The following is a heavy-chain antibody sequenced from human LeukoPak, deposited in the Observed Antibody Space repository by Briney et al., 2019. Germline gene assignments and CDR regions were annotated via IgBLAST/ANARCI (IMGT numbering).Heavy chain of an antibody. CDR3: ARAYYGSGSYYRGWCDP. Sequence: ASVKVSCKASGYTFTSYAMHCVRQAPGQRLEWMGWINAGNGNTKYSQKFQGRVTITRDTSASTAYMELSSPRSEDTAVYYCARAYYGSGSYYRGWCDPWGQGTLVTVSS. CDR1: GYTFTSYA. CDR2: INAGNGNT. D-gene: IGHD3-10*01. J-gene: IGHJ5*02. V-gene: IGHV1-3*01.